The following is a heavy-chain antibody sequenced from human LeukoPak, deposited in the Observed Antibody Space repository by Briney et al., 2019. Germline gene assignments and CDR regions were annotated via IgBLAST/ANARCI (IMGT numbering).Heavy chain of an antibody. V-gene: IGHV1-3*01. Sequence: ASVKVSCKASGYTFTSYAMHWVRQAPGQRLEWMGWINAGNGNTKYSQKFQGRVTITRDTSASTVYMELSSLRSEDTAVYYCARARKTHYYDSSGYLAYWGQGTLVTVSS. CDR1: GYTFTSYA. D-gene: IGHD3-22*01. J-gene: IGHJ4*02. CDR3: ARARKTHYYDSSGYLAY. CDR2: INAGNGNT.